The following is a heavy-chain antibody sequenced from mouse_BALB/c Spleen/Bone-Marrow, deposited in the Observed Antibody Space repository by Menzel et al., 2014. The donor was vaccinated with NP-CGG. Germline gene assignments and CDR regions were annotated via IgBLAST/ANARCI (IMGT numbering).Heavy chain of an antibody. V-gene: IGHV4-1*02. D-gene: IGHD1-1*01. Sequence: EVRLMESGGGLVQPGGSLKLSCAASGFDFSRYWMSWVRQAPGKGLEWIGETNPDSSTINYTPFLKDKFIISRDNAKNTLYLQMSKVRSEDTALYYCARQGYYGRSDYWGQGTTLTVSS. CDR3: ARQGYYGRSDY. CDR1: GFDFSRYW. J-gene: IGHJ2*01. CDR2: TNPDSSTI.